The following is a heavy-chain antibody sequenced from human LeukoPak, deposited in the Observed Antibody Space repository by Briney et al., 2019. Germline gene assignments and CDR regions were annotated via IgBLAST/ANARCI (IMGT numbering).Heavy chain of an antibody. CDR3: ARHAPRGLHYGSGSFNWFDP. CDR1: GGSSSGYY. Sequence: SETLSLTCAVYGGSSSGYYWSWIRQPPGKGLEWIGEFNHSGSTNYNPSLRSRVTIPVDTSKNQFSLKLSSVTAADTAVYYCARHAPRGLHYGSGSFNWFDPWGQGTLVIVSS. CDR2: FNHSGST. J-gene: IGHJ5*02. V-gene: IGHV4-34*01. D-gene: IGHD3-10*01.